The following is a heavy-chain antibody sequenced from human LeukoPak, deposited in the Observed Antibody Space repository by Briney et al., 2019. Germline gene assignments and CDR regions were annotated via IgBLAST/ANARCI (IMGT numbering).Heavy chain of an antibody. CDR2: MYYSGST. Sequence: SETLSLTCTVSGGSISSYYWSWIRQPPGKGLEWIGYMYYSGSTHYNPSFKSRVTISVDTSNNRFSLKLSSVTAADTAVYYCARGGGYTYGYNWFDPWGQGTLLTVSS. J-gene: IGHJ5*02. D-gene: IGHD5-18*01. V-gene: IGHV4-59*01. CDR3: ARGGGYTYGYNWFDP. CDR1: GGSISSYY.